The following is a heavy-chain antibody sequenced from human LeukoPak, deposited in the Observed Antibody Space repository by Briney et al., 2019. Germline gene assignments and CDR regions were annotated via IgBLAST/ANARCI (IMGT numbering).Heavy chain of an antibody. Sequence: SETLSLTCAVYGGSFSGYYWSWIRQPLGKGLEWIGEINHSGSTNYNPSLKSRVTISVDTSKNQFSLKLSSVTAADTAVYYCARAHYGDYFDYWGQGTLVTVSS. CDR3: ARAHYGDYFDY. CDR1: GGSFSGYY. CDR2: INHSGST. D-gene: IGHD4-17*01. J-gene: IGHJ4*02. V-gene: IGHV4-34*01.